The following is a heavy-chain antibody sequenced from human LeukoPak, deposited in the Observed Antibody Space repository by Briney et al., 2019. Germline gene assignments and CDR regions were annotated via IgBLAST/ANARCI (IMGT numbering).Heavy chain of an antibody. J-gene: IGHJ6*03. CDR2: ISHDGNNK. Sequence: GRSLRLSCAASGFPFSDYGMYWVRQAPGKGLEWLAVISHDGNNKYYADSVKGRITISRDNSKNTLYLQMNSLRAEDTAVYYCARAGSSGWFYYYYYYMDVWGKGTTVTVSS. V-gene: IGHV3-30*03. CDR3: ARAGSSGWFYYYYYYMDV. D-gene: IGHD6-19*01. CDR1: GFPFSDYG.